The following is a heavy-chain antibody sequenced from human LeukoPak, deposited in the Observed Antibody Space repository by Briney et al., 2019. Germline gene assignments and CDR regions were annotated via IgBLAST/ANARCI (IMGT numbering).Heavy chain of an antibody. Sequence: PGRSLRLSCTASGFSFGDYAMSWVRQAPGKGLEWVGLIRSKVYGGTTEYAASVKGRFSISREDSKSIANLHMNSLKTDDTAVYFCTTSLRSGWYRGFDYWGQGTLVTVSS. CDR2: IRSKVYGGTT. D-gene: IGHD6-19*01. CDR1: GFSFGDYA. V-gene: IGHV3-49*04. J-gene: IGHJ4*02. CDR3: TTSLRSGWYRGFDY.